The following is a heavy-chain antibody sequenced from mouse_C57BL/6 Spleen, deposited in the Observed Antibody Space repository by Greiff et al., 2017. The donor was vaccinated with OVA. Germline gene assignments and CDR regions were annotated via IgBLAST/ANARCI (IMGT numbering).Heavy chain of an antibody. D-gene: IGHD2-4*01. J-gene: IGHJ4*01. V-gene: IGHV5-4*01. Sequence: EVKLVESGGGLVKPGGSLKLSCAASGFTFSSYAMSWVRQTPEKRLEWVATISDGGSYTYYPDNVKGRFTISRDNAKNNLYLQMSHLKSEDTAMYYCAKEGYDYDGLYAMDYWGQGTSVTVSS. CDR3: AKEGYDYDGLYAMDY. CDR2: ISDGGSYT. CDR1: GFTFSSYA.